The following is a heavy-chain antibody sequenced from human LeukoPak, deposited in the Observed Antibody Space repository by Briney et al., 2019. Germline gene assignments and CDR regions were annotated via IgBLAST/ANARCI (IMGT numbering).Heavy chain of an antibody. CDR2: IYTDGST. D-gene: IGHD3-16*01. V-gene: IGHV3-53*01. CDR3: ARDRTEWGMDAFDL. CDR1: GLNISSRY. J-gene: IGHJ3*01. Sequence: GPSLRLSWSASGLNISSRYMGSVRHLPGGGLEWVSIIYTDGSTYYADFVKGRFTISRDNSKNTVFLQMNSLRAEDTAFYYCARDRTEWGMDAFDLWGQGTLVSVSS.